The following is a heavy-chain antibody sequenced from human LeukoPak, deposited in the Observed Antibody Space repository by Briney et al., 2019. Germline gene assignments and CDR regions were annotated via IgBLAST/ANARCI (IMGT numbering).Heavy chain of an antibody. CDR1: GGSISSSNW. Sequence: SETLSLTCAVSGGSISSSNWWSWVRQPPGKGLEWIGEIYHSGSTNYNPSLKSRVTISVDKSKNQFSLKLSSVTAADTAVYYCARGAYYYGSGSDYFDYWGQGTLVTVSS. V-gene: IGHV4-4*02. CDR2: IYHSGST. CDR3: ARGAYYYGSGSDYFDY. D-gene: IGHD3-10*01. J-gene: IGHJ4*02.